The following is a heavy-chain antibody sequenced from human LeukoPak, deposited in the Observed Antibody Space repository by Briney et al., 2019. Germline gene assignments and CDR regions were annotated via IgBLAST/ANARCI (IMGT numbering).Heavy chain of an antibody. J-gene: IGHJ5*02. D-gene: IGHD2-2*01. CDR1: GDSVSSNSVT. Sequence: SQTLSLTCAISGDSVSSNSVTWNWITQSPSRGLEWLGRTYYRSTWYNDYAVSVRGRVTVNPDTSKNQFSLHLNSVTPEDTAVYYCARRLTQYDCFDPWGQGILVTVSS. CDR3: ARRLTQYDCFDP. CDR2: TYYRSTWYN. V-gene: IGHV6-1*01.